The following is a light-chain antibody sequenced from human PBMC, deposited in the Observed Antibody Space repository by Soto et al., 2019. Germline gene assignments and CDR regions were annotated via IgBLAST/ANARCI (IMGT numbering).Light chain of an antibody. V-gene: IGKV1-5*03. Sequence: DIQMTQSPSTLSASIGDRVTITCRASQTISSWLAWYQRKPGKAPKLRIYKASSLESGVPSRFSGSGSGTEFTLTISSLQPDDFATYYCQQDNSYSPTFGQGTKVEIK. CDR3: QQDNSYSPT. J-gene: IGKJ1*01. CDR1: QTISSW. CDR2: KAS.